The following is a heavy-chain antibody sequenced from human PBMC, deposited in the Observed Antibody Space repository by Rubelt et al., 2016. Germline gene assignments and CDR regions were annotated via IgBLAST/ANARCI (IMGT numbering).Heavy chain of an antibody. CDR2: INHSGST. CDR3: ARVSPPCGGDCFPRSYFDY. D-gene: IGHD2-21*02. Sequence: QVQLQQWGAGLLKPSETLSLTCAVYGGSFSGYYWSWIRQPPGKGLEWIGEINHSGSTNYNPSLKSRVTISLATSKNQFSRKLSSVTAADTAVYYCARVSPPCGGDCFPRSYFDYWGQGTLVTVSS. CDR1: GGSFSGYY. J-gene: IGHJ4*02. V-gene: IGHV4-34*01.